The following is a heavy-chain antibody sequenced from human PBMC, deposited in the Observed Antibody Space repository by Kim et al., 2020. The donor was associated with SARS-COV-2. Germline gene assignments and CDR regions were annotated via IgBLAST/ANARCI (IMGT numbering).Heavy chain of an antibody. D-gene: IGHD3-16*01. Sequence: ADPVKGRFTISRDDSKNTLYLQMNSLRAEDTAVYYCAEGLRSHYYYYMDVWGKGTTVTVSS. V-gene: IGHV3-23*01. J-gene: IGHJ6*03. CDR3: AEGLRSHYYYYMDV.